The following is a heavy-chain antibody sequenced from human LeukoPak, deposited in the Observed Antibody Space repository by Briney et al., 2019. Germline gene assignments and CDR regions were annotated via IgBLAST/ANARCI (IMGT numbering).Heavy chain of an antibody. D-gene: IGHD2-2*02. Sequence: PSETLSLTCTVSGGSISSSSYYWSWIRQPPGKGLEWIGYIYYSGSTNYNPSLKSRVTISVDTSKNQFSLKLSSVTAADTAVYYCARARLYCSSTSCYRSFDPWGQGTLVTVSS. J-gene: IGHJ5*02. CDR2: IYYSGST. CDR1: GGSISSSSYY. V-gene: IGHV4-61*01. CDR3: ARARLYCSSTSCYRSFDP.